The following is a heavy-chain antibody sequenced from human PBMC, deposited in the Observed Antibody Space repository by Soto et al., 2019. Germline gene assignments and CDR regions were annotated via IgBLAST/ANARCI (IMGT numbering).Heavy chain of an antibody. CDR1: GFTFSTCG. D-gene: IGHD3-3*01. V-gene: IGHV3-33*01. Sequence: GGSLRLSCAASGFTFSTCGMQWVRQAPGKGLEWVAIIWYDATNRYYADSVKGRFTISRDNSKNTLYLQMDSLRAEDTAVYYCARDGVHTTAFFGYFDYWGQGTLVTVTS. J-gene: IGHJ4*02. CDR2: IWYDATNR. CDR3: ARDGVHTTAFFGYFDY.